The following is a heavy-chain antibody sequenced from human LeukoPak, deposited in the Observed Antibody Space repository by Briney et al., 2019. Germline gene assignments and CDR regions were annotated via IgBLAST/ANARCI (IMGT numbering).Heavy chain of an antibody. V-gene: IGHV3-7*01. CDR1: GFTFSDYW. Sequence: PGGSLRLSCAASGFTFSDYWMSWVRQAPGEGLEWVANIGQDGTEKYYVDSVKGRFTISRDNAKNSLYLQVNSLRAEDTAVYHCVRDWWGGFQHWGQGTLVTVSS. D-gene: IGHD2-15*01. J-gene: IGHJ1*01. CDR3: VRDWWGGFQH. CDR2: IGQDGTEK.